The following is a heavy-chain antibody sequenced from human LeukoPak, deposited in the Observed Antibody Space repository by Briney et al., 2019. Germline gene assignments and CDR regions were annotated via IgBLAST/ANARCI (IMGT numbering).Heavy chain of an antibody. J-gene: IGHJ4*02. CDR1: GFTFSSYA. CDR2: ISGSGGST. V-gene: IGHV3-23*01. CDR3: AKDLGSYYYDSSGSV. D-gene: IGHD3-22*01. Sequence: GGSLRLSCAASGFTFSSYAMSWVRQAPGKGLEWVSAISGSGGSTYYGDSVKGRFTISRDNSKNTLYLQMDSLRAEDTAVYYCAKDLGSYYYDSSGSVWGQGTLVAVSS.